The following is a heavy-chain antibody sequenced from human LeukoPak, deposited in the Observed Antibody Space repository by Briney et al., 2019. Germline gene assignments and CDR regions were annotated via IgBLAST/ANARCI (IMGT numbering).Heavy chain of an antibody. CDR2: IYYTGTT. Sequence: KTSETLSLTCTVSGGSISDYYWSCIRQPPGERLEWIGYIYYTGTTTYNPSLKSRATLSIDTSKNQFSLKLSSVTAADTAVYFCTRDRKYYEIWGQGTMVTVSS. D-gene: IGHD1-14*01. J-gene: IGHJ3*02. CDR1: GGSISDYY. CDR3: TRDRKYYEI. V-gene: IGHV4-59*01.